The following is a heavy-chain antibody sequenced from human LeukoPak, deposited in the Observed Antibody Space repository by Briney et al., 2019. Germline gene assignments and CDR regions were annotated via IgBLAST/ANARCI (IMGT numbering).Heavy chain of an antibody. CDR1: GFTFSSYA. CDR3: AKDTSSSWDRTCFFDY. D-gene: IGHD6-13*01. V-gene: IGHV3-30-3*01. J-gene: IGHJ4*02. Sequence: GGSLRLSCAASGFTFSSYAMHWVRQAPGKGLEWVAVISYDGSNKYYADSVKGRFTISRDNSKNTLYLQMNSLRAEDTALYYCAKDTSSSWDRTCFFDYWGQGTLVTVSS. CDR2: ISYDGSNK.